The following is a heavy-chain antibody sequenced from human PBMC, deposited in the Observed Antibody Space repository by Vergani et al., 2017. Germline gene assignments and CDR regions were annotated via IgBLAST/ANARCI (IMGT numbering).Heavy chain of an antibody. CDR2: ISGGGGST. D-gene: IGHD3-16*01. Sequence: EVQLLESGGGLVQPGGSLRLSCAASGFTFSSYAMSWVRQAPGKGLEWVSAISGGGGSTYYADSVKGRFTISRDNSKNTLYLQMNSLRAEDTAVYYCAKDIRMSVAAFDIWGQGTMVTVSS. V-gene: IGHV3-23*01. CDR3: AKDIRMSVAAFDI. J-gene: IGHJ3*02. CDR1: GFTFSSYA.